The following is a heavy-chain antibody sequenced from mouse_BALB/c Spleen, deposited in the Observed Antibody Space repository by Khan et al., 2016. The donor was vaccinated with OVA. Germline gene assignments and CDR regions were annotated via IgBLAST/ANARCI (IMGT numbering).Heavy chain of an antibody. D-gene: IGHD1-1*01. CDR2: ISTGGDNT. J-gene: IGHJ2*01. CDR3: TRPDYYGSNYYFDY. V-gene: IGHV5-12-1*01. CDR1: GFAFSYYD. Sequence: EVELVESGGGLVKPGGSLKLSCAVSGFAFSYYDMSWVRQTPEKRLEWVAFISTGGDNTYYPDTVKGRVTISRDNAKNTMYLQLSSLKSENTAMDYTTRPDYYGSNYYFDYWGQGTTLTVSS.